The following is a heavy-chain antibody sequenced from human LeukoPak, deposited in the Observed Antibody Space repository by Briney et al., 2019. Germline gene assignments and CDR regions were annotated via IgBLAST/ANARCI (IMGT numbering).Heavy chain of an antibody. CDR2: INHSGST. D-gene: IGHD5-18*01. Sequence: SETLSLTCAVYGGSFSGYYWSWIRQPPGKGLEWIGEINHSGSTNYNPSLKSRVTISVDTSKNQFSLKLSSVTAADTAVYYCARPARLWLPSSCWFDPWGQGTLVTVSS. CDR3: ARPARLWLPSSCWFDP. CDR1: GGSFSGYY. J-gene: IGHJ5*02. V-gene: IGHV4-34*01.